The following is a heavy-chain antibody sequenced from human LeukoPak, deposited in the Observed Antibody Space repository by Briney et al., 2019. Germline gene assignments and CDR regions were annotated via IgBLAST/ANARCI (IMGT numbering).Heavy chain of an antibody. V-gene: IGHV3-23*01. CDR3: AKEIYAYGSRGFNY. D-gene: IGHD3-10*01. J-gene: IGHJ4*02. CDR2: VSSSGDYT. CDR1: GFTFSSYA. Sequence: GGSLRLSCAASGFTFSSYAMTWVRQAPGKGLEWVSGVSSSGDYTYYANSVKGRFTISRDNSKNTLYLQLSSLRVEDTAVYYCAKEIYAYGSRGFNYWGQGTLVTVSS.